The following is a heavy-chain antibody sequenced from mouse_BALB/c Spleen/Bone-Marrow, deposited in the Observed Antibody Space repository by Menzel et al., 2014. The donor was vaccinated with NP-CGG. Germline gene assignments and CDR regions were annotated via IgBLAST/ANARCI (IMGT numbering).Heavy chain of an antibody. V-gene: IGHV7-3*02. D-gene: IGHD1-1*01. CDR3: ARDMGLLRFDY. J-gene: IGHJ2*01. CDR2: IRNKANGYTT. Sequence: VQLKESGGGLVQPGGSLILSCATSGFTFTDYYMSWVRQPPGKALEWLGFIRNKANGYTTEYSASVKGRFTISRDNSQSILYLQMNTLRAEDSATYYCARDMGLLRFDYWGQGTTLTVSS. CDR1: GFTFTDYY.